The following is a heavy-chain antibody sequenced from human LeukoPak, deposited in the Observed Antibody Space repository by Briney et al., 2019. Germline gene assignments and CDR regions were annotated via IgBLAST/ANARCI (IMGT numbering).Heavy chain of an antibody. J-gene: IGHJ4*02. CDR2: IDPDGSEK. CDR1: GFTFNSYW. D-gene: IGHD2-15*01. CDR3: ARLKGGYCSGGSCYLYYFDY. Sequence: PGGSLRLSCAASGFTFNSYWMSWVRQAPGKGLEWVANIDPDGSEKQYGDSVKGRFTISRDNAKNSLYLQMDSLRAEDTAVYYCARLKGGYCSGGSCYLYYFDYWGQGTLVTVSS. V-gene: IGHV3-7*01.